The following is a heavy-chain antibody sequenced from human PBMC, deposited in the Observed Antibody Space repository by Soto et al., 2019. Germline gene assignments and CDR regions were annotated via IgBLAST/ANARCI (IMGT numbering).Heavy chain of an antibody. D-gene: IGHD3-16*02. CDR2: VWNDGNTK. CDR3: ARDKGFYDHVWGSYRSAFDY. CDR1: GFTFSSYG. Sequence: QVYLVESGGGVVQPGGSLRLSCAASGFTFSSYGMHWVRQAAGEGPEWVAVVWNDGNTKYYADSVKGRFTISRDNSKNTVYLQMNNLRAEDTAVYYCARDKGFYDHVWGSYRSAFDYWGRGTLVAVSS. V-gene: IGHV3-33*01. J-gene: IGHJ4*02.